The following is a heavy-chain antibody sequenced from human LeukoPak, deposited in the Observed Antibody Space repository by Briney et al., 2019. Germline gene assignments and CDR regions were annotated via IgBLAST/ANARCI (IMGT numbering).Heavy chain of an antibody. CDR2: IIPIFGTA. CDR1: GGTFSSYA. V-gene: IGHV1-69*05. D-gene: IGHD7-27*01. Sequence: SVKVSCKASGGTFSSYAISWVRQAPGQGLEWMGGIIPIFGTANYAQKFQGRVTITTDESTSTAYMELSSLRSEDTAVYYCAREVQQLGTFDYWGQGTLVTVSS. CDR3: AREVQQLGTFDY. J-gene: IGHJ4*02.